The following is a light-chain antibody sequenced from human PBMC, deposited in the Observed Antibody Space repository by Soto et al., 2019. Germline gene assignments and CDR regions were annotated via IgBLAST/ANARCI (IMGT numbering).Light chain of an antibody. J-gene: IGLJ1*01. Sequence: SYAISQPPSVSVAPGKTARITCGGNSIGSKSVHWYQQKAGQAPVLVVYDDVGRPSGIPERFSGSNSGNTATLTISRVEAGDEADYYCQVWDSIRGHRVFGTGTKVTVL. V-gene: IGLV3-21*03. CDR1: SIGSKS. CDR2: DDV. CDR3: QVWDSIRGHRV.